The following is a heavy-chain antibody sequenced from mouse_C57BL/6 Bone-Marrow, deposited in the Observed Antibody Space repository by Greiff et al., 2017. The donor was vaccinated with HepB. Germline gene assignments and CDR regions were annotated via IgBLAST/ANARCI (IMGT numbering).Heavy chain of an antibody. D-gene: IGHD3-2*02. CDR2: IDPENGDT. CDR1: GFNIKDDY. Sequence: EVQLQQSGAELVRSGASVKLSCTASGFNIKDDYMHWVKQRPEQGLEWIGWIDPENGDTEYASKFQGKATITADTSSNTAYLQLSSLTSEDTAVYYCTTAQATSYAMDYWGQGTSVTVSS. CDR3: TTAQATSYAMDY. V-gene: IGHV14-4*01. J-gene: IGHJ4*01.